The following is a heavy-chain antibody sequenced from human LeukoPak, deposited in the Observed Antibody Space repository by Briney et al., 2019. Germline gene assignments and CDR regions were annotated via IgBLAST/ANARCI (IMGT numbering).Heavy chain of an antibody. CDR2: IWYDGSNK. Sequence: GRSLRLSCAASGFTFSSYGMHWVRQAPGKGLEWVAVIWYDGSNKYYADSVKGRFTISRDNSKNTLYLQMNSLRAEDTAVYYCARGRATTPTSGAFDIWGQGTMDTVSS. V-gene: IGHV3-33*01. J-gene: IGHJ3*02. CDR1: GFTFSSYG. CDR3: ARGRATTPTSGAFDI. D-gene: IGHD1-26*01.